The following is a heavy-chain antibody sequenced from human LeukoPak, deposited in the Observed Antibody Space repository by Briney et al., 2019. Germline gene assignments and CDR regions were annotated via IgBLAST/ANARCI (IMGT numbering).Heavy chain of an antibody. V-gene: IGHV4-59*11. CDR3: ARAVLNYDILTGPPQKYFDY. Sequence: SETLSLTCTVSGGSISSHYWSWIRQPPGKGLEWIGYIYYSGSTNYNPSLKSRVTISVDTSKNQFSLKLSSVTAADTAAYYCARAVLNYDILTGPPQKYFDYWGQGTLVTVSS. J-gene: IGHJ4*02. CDR2: IYYSGST. CDR1: GGSISSHY. D-gene: IGHD3-9*01.